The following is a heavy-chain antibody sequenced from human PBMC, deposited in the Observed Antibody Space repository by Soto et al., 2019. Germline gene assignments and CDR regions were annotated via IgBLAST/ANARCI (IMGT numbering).Heavy chain of an antibody. Sequence: SVKVSYKASVGTFSSYAISWVRQAPGEGLEWMGGIIAIFGTANYAQKFKGRVTITAYKSTSTASMDLSSLRSEDTAVYYCARDLAYCRGDSYSGGDYYYGMDVWGQGTTVTVSS. CDR3: ARDLAYCRGDSYSGGDYYYGMDV. V-gene: IGHV1-69*06. J-gene: IGHJ6*02. D-gene: IGHD2-21*02. CDR1: VGTFSSYA. CDR2: IIAIFGTA.